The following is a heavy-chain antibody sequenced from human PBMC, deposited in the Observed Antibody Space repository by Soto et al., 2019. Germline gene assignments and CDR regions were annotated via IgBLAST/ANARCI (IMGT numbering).Heavy chain of an antibody. CDR3: ARDWGYCSSTSCRDY. D-gene: IGHD2-2*01. V-gene: IGHV3-21*01. Sequence: EVQLVESGGGLVKPGGSLRLSCAASGFTFSSYSMNWVRQAPGKGLEWVSSISSSSSYIYYADSVKGRFTISRDNAKNSLYLQMNSLRGEDTAVYYCARDWGYCSSTSCRDYWGQGTLVTVSS. CDR2: ISSSSSYI. J-gene: IGHJ4*02. CDR1: GFTFSSYS.